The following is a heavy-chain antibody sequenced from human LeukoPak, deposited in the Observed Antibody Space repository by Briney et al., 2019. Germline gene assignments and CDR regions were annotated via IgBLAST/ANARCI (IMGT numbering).Heavy chain of an antibody. V-gene: IGHV3-74*01. J-gene: IGHJ3*01. Sequence: GFLRLSCAASGFAFNNYWIHWVRQAPGKGLVWVSRINSNGRDTIYADSVKGRFTISRDNAKNTLYLQLSIPRAEDTAVYYCARGGGDHAFDLWGQGTMVAVSS. D-gene: IGHD3-16*01. CDR3: ARGGGDHAFDL. CDR1: GFAFNNYW. CDR2: INSNGRDT.